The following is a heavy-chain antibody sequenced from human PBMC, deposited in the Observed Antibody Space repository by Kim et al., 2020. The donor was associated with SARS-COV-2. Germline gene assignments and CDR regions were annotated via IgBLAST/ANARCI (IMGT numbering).Heavy chain of an antibody. D-gene: IGHD3-10*01. CDR1: GFTFSSYA. Sequence: GGSLRLSCAASGFTFSSYAMHWVRQAPGKGLEWVAVISYDGSNKYYADSVKGRFTISRDNSKNTLYLQMNSLRAEDTAVYYCARTSGVTRGYYYYYMDVWGKETTVTVS. CDR2: ISYDGSNK. V-gene: IGHV3-30-3*01. J-gene: IGHJ6*03. CDR3: ARTSGVTRGYYYYYMDV.